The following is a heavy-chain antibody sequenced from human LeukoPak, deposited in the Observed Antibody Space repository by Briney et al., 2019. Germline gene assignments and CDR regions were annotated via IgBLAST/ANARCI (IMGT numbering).Heavy chain of an antibody. Sequence: GESLKISCKGSGYSFTSYWIGWVRQMPGKGLEWMGITYPGDSDTRYSPSFQGQVTISADKSISTAYLQWSSLKASDTAMYYCARHCSGGSCYPSGTDHWGQGTLVTVSS. CDR1: GYSFTSYW. J-gene: IGHJ4*01. D-gene: IGHD2-15*01. CDR3: ARHCSGGSCYPSGTDH. V-gene: IGHV5-51*01. CDR2: TYPGDSDT.